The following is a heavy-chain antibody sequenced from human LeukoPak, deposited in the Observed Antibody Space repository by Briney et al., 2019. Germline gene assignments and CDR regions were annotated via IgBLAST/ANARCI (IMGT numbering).Heavy chain of an antibody. Sequence: SLKVSCKASGGTFSSYAISWVRQAPGQGXEWMGRIIPILGIANYAQKFQGRVTITADKSTSTAYMELSSLRSEDTAVYYCARDSAFCGGDCYFDYWGQGTLVTVSS. D-gene: IGHD2-21*02. CDR3: ARDSAFCGGDCYFDY. V-gene: IGHV1-69*04. CDR1: GGTFSSYA. J-gene: IGHJ4*02. CDR2: IIPILGIA.